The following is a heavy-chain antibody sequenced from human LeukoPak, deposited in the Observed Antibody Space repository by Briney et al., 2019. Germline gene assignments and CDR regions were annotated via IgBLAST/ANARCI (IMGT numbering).Heavy chain of an antibody. V-gene: IGHV3-7*01. J-gene: IGHJ3*02. CDR2: IKQDGSEK. CDR3: ARDPSSGYYDSKDAFDI. CDR1: GFTFSSYW. D-gene: IGHD3-22*01. Sequence: PGGSLRLSCAASGFTFSSYWMSWVRQAPGKGLEWVANIKQDGSEKYYVDSVKGRFTISRDNAKNSLYLQMNSLRAEDTAVYYCARDPSSGYYDSKDAFDIWGQGTMVTVSS.